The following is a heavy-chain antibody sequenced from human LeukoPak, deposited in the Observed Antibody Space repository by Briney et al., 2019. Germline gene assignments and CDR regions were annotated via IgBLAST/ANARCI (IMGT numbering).Heavy chain of an antibody. D-gene: IGHD1-26*01. CDR2: IYYAGDT. CDR3: ATWDSGRYSQIDN. CDR1: GGPVSSSSYY. Sequence: SGTLSLTCTVSGGPVSSSSYYWGWVRQSPEKGLECIGTIYYAGDTYYNPSLESRLTISVDTAKNQFSLKLRSVTAADTAVYYCATWDSGRYSQIDNWGQGTLVTVSS. J-gene: IGHJ4*02. V-gene: IGHV4-39*01.